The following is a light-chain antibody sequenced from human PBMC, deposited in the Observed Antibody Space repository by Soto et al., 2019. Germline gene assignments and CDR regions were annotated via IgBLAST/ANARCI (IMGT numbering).Light chain of an antibody. CDR2: DAS. CDR1: QSVGSN. V-gene: IGKV3-15*01. J-gene: IGKJ5*01. Sequence: EIVMTQSPGTLSVSPGERATLSCRASQSVGSNLAWYQQKPGQAPSLLIYDASTRATGIPARFSGSGSGTEFTLTISSLQSEDFAVYHCQQYKTWSSITFGQGTRLEIK. CDR3: QQYKTWSSIT.